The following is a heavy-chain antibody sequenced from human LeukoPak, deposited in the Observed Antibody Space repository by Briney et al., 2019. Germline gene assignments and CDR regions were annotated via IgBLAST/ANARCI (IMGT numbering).Heavy chain of an antibody. Sequence: SETLSLTCTVSGGSISSSSYFWGWIRQPPGKGLVWIWSIYYSGITYYNPSLKSRVTISVDTSKNQFSLKLSSVTAADTAVYYCASQPQGRNFDLWGRGTLVTVSS. J-gene: IGHJ2*01. CDR1: GGSISSSSYF. CDR2: IYYSGIT. CDR3: ASQPQGRNFDL. V-gene: IGHV4-39*07.